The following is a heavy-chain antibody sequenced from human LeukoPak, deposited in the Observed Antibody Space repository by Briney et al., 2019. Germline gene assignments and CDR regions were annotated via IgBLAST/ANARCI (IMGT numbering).Heavy chain of an antibody. CDR1: GGSISSDY. CDR3: ARLHSSGWSYYFDY. Sequence: SETLSLTCTVSGGSISSDYWTWIRQPPGKGLEWIGYIYYSGSTNYNPSLKSRLTISVDTSKNQFSRKLSSVTAADTAVYYCARLHSSGWSYYFDYWGQGTLVTVSS. CDR2: IYYSGST. J-gene: IGHJ4*02. D-gene: IGHD6-19*01. V-gene: IGHV4-59*01.